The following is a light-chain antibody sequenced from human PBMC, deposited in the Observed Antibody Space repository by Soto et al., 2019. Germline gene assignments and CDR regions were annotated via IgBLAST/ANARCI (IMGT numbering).Light chain of an antibody. CDR1: TSNIGSDT. CDR2: RNT. J-gene: IGLJ1*01. Sequence: QSVLTQPPSASGTPGQRVTISCSGSTSNIGSDTVNWYQQLPGTAPKLLIYRNTQRPSGVPDRFSGSKSGTSASLAITGLQAEDEADYYCQSYDSSLSASYVFGGGTKVTVL. CDR3: QSYDSSLSASYV. V-gene: IGLV1-44*01.